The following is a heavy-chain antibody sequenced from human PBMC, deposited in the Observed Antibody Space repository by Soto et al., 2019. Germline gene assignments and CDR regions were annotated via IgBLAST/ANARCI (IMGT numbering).Heavy chain of an antibody. CDR2: IYSGGNT. J-gene: IGHJ4*02. D-gene: IGHD4-17*01. CDR3: GAQDYGAKGYHFEA. Sequence: QVQLQESGPGLVKPSETLSLTCSVSNGSINSRSSYCGWIRQSPGQGLEWIGNIYSGGNTYYNPSVESRVTMSIEWWKTRVSVGLKSMTTADTAVYYCGAQDYGAKGYHFEAWGQGTLVTVSS. V-gene: IGHV4-39*01. CDR1: NGSINSRSSY.